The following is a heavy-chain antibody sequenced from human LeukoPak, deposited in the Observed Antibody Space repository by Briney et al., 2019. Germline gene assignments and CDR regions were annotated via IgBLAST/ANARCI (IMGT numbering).Heavy chain of an antibody. D-gene: IGHD4-17*01. Sequence: GGSLRLSCAASGFTFSSYEMNWVRQAPGKGLEWLSYISSSGGMIYYADSVKGRFTISRDNAKNSLYLQMNSLRVEDSAVYYCARDFGANGDYVWFDPWGQGTLVTVSS. J-gene: IGHJ5*02. V-gene: IGHV3-48*03. CDR3: ARDFGANGDYVWFDP. CDR2: ISSSGGMI. CDR1: GFTFSSYE.